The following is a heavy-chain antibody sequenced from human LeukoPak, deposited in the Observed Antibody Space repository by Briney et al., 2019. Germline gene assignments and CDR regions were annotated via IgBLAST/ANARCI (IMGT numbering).Heavy chain of an antibody. D-gene: IGHD1-26*01. J-gene: IGHJ2*01. CDR1: GFTFSSYS. V-gene: IGHV3-21*01. CDR2: ISSSSYI. Sequence: GGSLRLSCAASGFTFSSYSMNWVRQAPGKGLEWVSSISSSSYIYYADSVKGRFTISRDNAKNSLYLQMNSLRAEDTAVYYRARGRSPTLGYFDLWGRGTLVTVSS. CDR3: ARGRSPTLGYFDL.